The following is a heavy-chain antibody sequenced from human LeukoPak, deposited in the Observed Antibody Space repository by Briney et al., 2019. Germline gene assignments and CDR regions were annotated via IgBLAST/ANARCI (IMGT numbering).Heavy chain of an antibody. CDR2: INWNGGST. CDR3: ARAAYDDDGSCYSA. V-gene: IGHV3-20*04. Sequence: GGSLRLSCAASGFTFDDYGMSWVRQAPGKGLEWVSGINWNGGSTGYADSVKGRFTISRDNAKNSLYLQINSLRAEDTALYYCARAAYDDDGSCYSAGGQGTLVSVSS. CDR1: GFTFDDYG. J-gene: IGHJ4*02. D-gene: IGHD3-22*01.